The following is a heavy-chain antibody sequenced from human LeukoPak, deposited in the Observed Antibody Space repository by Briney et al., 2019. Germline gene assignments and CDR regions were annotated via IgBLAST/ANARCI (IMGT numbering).Heavy chain of an antibody. V-gene: IGHV3-48*01. J-gene: IGHJ5*02. CDR1: GFTFSSYS. Sequence: GGSLRLSCAASGFTFSSYSMNWVRQAPGKGLEWVSYISSSSSTIYYADSVKGRFTISRDNAKNSLYLQMNSLRAEDTAVYYCARDLGSSGWYVDWFDPWGQGTLVTVSS. D-gene: IGHD6-19*01. CDR3: ARDLGSSGWYVDWFDP. CDR2: ISSSSSTI.